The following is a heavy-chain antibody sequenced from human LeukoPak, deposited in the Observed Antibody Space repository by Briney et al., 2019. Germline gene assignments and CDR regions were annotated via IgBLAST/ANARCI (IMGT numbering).Heavy chain of an antibody. D-gene: IGHD4-17*01. J-gene: IGHJ4*02. V-gene: IGHV3-23*01. Sequence: GGSLRLSCAASGFTFSNYAMSWVRQAPGKGLEWVSAISGSGGSTYYADSVKSRFTISRDNSKNTLYLQMNSLRAEDTAVYYCARCTTGNTHYPIDYWGQGTLVTVSS. CDR2: ISGSGGST. CDR1: GFTFSNYA. CDR3: ARCTTGNTHYPIDY.